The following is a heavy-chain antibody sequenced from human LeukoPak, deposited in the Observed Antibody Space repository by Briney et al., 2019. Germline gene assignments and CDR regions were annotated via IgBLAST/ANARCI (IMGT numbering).Heavy chain of an antibody. D-gene: IGHD3-22*01. CDR2: INPNSGGT. CDR1: GYTFTGYY. Sequence: GASVKVSCKASGYTFTGYYMHWVRQAPGQGLEWMGWINPNSGGTNYAQKFQDRVTMTRDTSISTAYMELSRLRSDDTAVYHCARVNDSSVYPYFYYGRDVWGKGTRVTVSS. V-gene: IGHV1-2*02. CDR3: ARVNDSSVYPYFYYGRDV. J-gene: IGHJ6*04.